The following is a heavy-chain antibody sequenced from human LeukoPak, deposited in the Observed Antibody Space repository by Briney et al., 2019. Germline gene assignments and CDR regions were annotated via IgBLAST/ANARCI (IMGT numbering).Heavy chain of an antibody. CDR2: IIPIFGTA. D-gene: IGHD5-18*01. J-gene: IGHJ6*02. Sequence: ASVKVSCKASGGTFSSYAISWVRQAPGQGLEWMGGIIPIFGTANYAQKFQGRVTITADESTSTAYMELSSLRSDDTAVYYCATLRYSYGYVDGMDVWGQGTTVTVSS. CDR1: GGTFSSYA. V-gene: IGHV1-69*13. CDR3: ATLRYSYGYVDGMDV.